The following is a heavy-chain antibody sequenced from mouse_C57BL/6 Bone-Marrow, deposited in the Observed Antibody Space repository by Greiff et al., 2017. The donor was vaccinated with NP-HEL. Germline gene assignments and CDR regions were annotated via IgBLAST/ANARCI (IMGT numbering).Heavy chain of an antibody. CDR2: IDPENGDT. D-gene: IGHD1-1*01. CDR3: TTIELRGYFDV. CDR1: GFNIKDDY. J-gene: IGHJ1*03. V-gene: IGHV14-4*01. Sequence: VQLQQSGAELVRPGASVKLSCTASGFNIKDDYMHWVKQRPEQGLEWIGWIDPENGDTEYASKFQGKATITADTSSNTAYLQLSSLTSEDTAVYYCTTIELRGYFDVWGTGTTVTVSS.